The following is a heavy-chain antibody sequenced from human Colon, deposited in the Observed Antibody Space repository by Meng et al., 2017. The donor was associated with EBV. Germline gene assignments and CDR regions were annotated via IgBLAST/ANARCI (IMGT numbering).Heavy chain of an antibody. CDR3: ARGGYYSFDY. D-gene: IGHD5-18*01. Sequence: QVQLHASGPGLVKPSEPLSLTSAVSGGSISSVYWWTWVRQSPGKGLEWIGEIYHSGSTNYNPSLKSRVTISVDKSKNQFSLKLTSVTAADTAVYYCARGGYYSFDYWGQRTLVTVSS. CDR2: IYHSGST. V-gene: IGHV4-4*02. CDR1: GGSISSVYW. J-gene: IGHJ4*02.